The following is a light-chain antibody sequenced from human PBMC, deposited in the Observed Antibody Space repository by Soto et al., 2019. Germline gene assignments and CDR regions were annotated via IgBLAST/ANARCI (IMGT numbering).Light chain of an antibody. V-gene: IGLV2-11*01. J-gene: IGLJ2*01. CDR3: CSYAGSYTLVV. CDR1: SSDVGGYNY. Sequence: QSVLTQPRSVSGSPGQSVTISCTGTSSDVGGYNYVSWYQQHPGKAPKLMIYDVSKRPSGVPDRFSGSKSGNTASLTISELQAEDEADYYCCSYAGSYTLVVFGGGTKVTVL. CDR2: DVS.